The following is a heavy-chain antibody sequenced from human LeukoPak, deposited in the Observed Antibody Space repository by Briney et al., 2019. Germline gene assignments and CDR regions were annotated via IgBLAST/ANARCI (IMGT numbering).Heavy chain of an antibody. CDR2: ISSNGGST. Sequence: GGSLRLSCAASGFTFSSYAMTWVRQAPGKGLEWVSTISSNGGSTYYADSVKGRFTISRDNSKNTLYLQMNSLRAEDTAVYYCAKARGYSVYEHIDYWGQGTQVTVSS. D-gene: IGHD5/OR15-5a*01. V-gene: IGHV3-23*01. CDR1: GFTFSSYA. J-gene: IGHJ4*02. CDR3: AKARGYSVYEHIDY.